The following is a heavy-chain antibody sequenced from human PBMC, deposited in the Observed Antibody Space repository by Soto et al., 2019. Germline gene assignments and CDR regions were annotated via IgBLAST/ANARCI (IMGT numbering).Heavy chain of an antibody. V-gene: IGHV3-66*04. J-gene: IGHJ4*02. D-gene: IGHD5-18*01. CDR3: ARHGYNYGGGYFDY. CDR2: IYSGGST. CDR1: GVTVSSNY. Sequence: PGRSLRLSCAASGVTVSSNYMSWVRQAPGKGLEWVSVIYSGGSTYYADSVKGRFTISRDNSKNTLYLQMNSLRAEDTAVYYCARHGYNYGGGYFDYSCQAPLVSVSS.